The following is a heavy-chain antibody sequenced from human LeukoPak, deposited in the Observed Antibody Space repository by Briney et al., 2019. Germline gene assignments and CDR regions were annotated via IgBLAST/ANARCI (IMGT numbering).Heavy chain of an antibody. D-gene: IGHD1-26*01. CDR1: GFTFSSYA. V-gene: IGHV3-64*01. Sequence: GGSLRLSCAASGFTFSSYAMHWVRQAPGKGLEYVSAISSNGGSTYYANSVKGRFTISRDNSKNTLYLQMGSLRAEDTAVYYCAKVNILGATSPHQQLFDYWGQGTLVTVSS. CDR2: ISSNGGST. CDR3: AKVNILGATSPHQQLFDY. J-gene: IGHJ4*02.